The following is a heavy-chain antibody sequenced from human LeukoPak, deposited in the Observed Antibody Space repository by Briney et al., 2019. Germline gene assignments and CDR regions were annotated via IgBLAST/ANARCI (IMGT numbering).Heavy chain of an antibody. J-gene: IGHJ3*02. CDR1: GFTFDDHG. Sequence: PGRSLRLSCAASGFTFDDHGMHWVRQAPGKGLGLVSGISWSSGIIGYADSVKGRFTISRDNAKNSLYLQMDSLRAEDTALYYCAKDTGRPTDAITMEDNAFDIWGQGTMVTVSS. CDR3: AKDTGRPTDAITMEDNAFDI. D-gene: IGHD3-3*01. V-gene: IGHV3-9*01. CDR2: ISWSSGII.